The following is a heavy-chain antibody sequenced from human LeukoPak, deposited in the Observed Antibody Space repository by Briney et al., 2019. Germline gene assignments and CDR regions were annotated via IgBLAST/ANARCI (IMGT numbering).Heavy chain of an antibody. V-gene: IGHV3-30*02. D-gene: IGHD3-22*01. CDR2: IRYDGSNK. Sequence: GGSLRLSCAASGFTFSSYDMHWVRQAPGKGLEWVAYIRYDGSNKNYADSVKGRFTISRDNSKNTLYLQMSSLRAEDTAVYYCAKHTSGYYDPFDIWGQGTMVTVSS. J-gene: IGHJ3*02. CDR3: AKHTSGYYDPFDI. CDR1: GFTFSSYD.